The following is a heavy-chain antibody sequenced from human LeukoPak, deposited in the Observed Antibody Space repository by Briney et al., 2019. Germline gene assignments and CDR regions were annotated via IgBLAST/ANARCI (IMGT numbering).Heavy chain of an antibody. J-gene: IGHJ3*02. V-gene: IGHV3-48*03. CDR2: ISSSGGTI. CDR1: GFIFSSYE. Sequence: PGGSLRLSCAASGFIFSSYEMNWVRQAPGKGLEWVSYISSSGGTIQYADSVEGRFTISRDNAKNSLYLQMNSLRDEDTAVYHCARERHYDILIGDAFDIWGQGTMVTVSS. CDR3: ARERHYDILIGDAFDI. D-gene: IGHD3-9*01.